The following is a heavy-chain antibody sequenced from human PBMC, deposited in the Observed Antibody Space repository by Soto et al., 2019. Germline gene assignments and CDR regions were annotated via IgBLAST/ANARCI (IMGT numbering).Heavy chain of an antibody. CDR2: IIPIYGTA. Sequence: QVQLVQSGAEVKKPGSSVKVSCKASGGTFSSFTISWVRQAPGQGLEWMGGIIPIYGTANYAQKFQGRVTITADASTRTACMELSSLGSEDTAVYYCAKDRRADWESYYYYAMDVWGQGTTVTVSS. V-gene: IGHV1-69*01. J-gene: IGHJ6*02. CDR3: AKDRRADWESYYYYAMDV. CDR1: GGTFSSFT. D-gene: IGHD1-26*01.